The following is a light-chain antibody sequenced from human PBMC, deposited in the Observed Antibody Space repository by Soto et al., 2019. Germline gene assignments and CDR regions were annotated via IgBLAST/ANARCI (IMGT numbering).Light chain of an antibody. V-gene: IGKV1-6*01. CDR3: QQVKSYPRT. CDR1: QNITNN. J-gene: IGKJ4*01. Sequence: IQMTQSPSSLSASIGDRFTITFQASQNITNNLSWYQQKPGKAPRLLIYEESTLHSGVPSRFSGRKVGTQFILTIDSLQPEDFATYYCQQVKSYPRTFGGGTKVDI. CDR2: EES.